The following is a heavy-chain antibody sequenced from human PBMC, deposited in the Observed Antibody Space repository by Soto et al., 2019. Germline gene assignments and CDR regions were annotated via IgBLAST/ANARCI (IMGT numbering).Heavy chain of an antibody. CDR1: GFTFSSYS. D-gene: IGHD3-3*01. V-gene: IGHV3-21*01. Sequence: GGSLRLSCAASGFTFSSYSMNWVRQAPGKGLEWVSSISSSSSYIYYADSVKGRFTISRDNAKNSLYLQMNSLRAEDTAVYYCASGFWSGYCFDYWGQGTLVTVSS. CDR2: ISSSSSYI. CDR3: ASGFWSGYCFDY. J-gene: IGHJ4*02.